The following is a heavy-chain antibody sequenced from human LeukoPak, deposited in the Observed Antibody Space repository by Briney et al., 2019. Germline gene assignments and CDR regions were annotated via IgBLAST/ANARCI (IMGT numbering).Heavy chain of an antibody. V-gene: IGHV4-34*01. D-gene: IGHD3-22*01. Sequence: SETLSLTCAVYGGSFSGYYWSWIRQPPGKGLEWIGEINHSGSTNYNPSLKSRVTISVDTSKNQFSLKLSSVTAADTAVYYCAKGGYFYYMDVWGKGTTVTISS. CDR3: AKGGYFYYMDV. CDR2: INHSGST. CDR1: GGSFSGYY. J-gene: IGHJ6*03.